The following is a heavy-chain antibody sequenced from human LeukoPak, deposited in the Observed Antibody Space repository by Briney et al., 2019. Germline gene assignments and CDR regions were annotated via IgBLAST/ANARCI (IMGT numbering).Heavy chain of an antibody. CDR2: INPSGGST. D-gene: IGHD4-17*01. Sequence: ASVKASCKASGYTFTIYYMHWVRQAPGQGRERMGIINPSGGSTSYAQKFQGRVTMTRDTSTSTVYMELSSLRSEDTAVYYCARDPHGDYYFDYWGQGTLVTVSS. J-gene: IGHJ4*02. CDR3: ARDPHGDYYFDY. CDR1: GYTFTIYY. V-gene: IGHV1-46*01.